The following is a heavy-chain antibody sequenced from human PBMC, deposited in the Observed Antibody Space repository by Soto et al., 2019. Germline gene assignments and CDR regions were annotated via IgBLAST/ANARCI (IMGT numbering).Heavy chain of an antibody. CDR2: LYYGRSA. D-gene: IGHD3-22*01. J-gene: IGHJ4*02. V-gene: IGHV4-59*01. CDR1: GDSISTYY. Sequence: QVQLQESGPGLVKPSETLSLTCAVSGDSISTYYCMWIRQPPGKGLESIGYLYYGRSANYNPSLKSRVTLSVDTSTNQCSLTLSSMTAADAAVYYCALRSMAVVPEYWGQGTLVTVSS. CDR3: ALRSMAVVPEY.